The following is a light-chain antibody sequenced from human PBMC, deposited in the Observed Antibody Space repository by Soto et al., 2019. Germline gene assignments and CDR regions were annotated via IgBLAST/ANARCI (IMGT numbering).Light chain of an antibody. CDR3: QQYNSYPWT. V-gene: IGKV1-5*01. CDR2: AAS. J-gene: IGKJ1*01. CDR1: QSITNW. Sequence: DIQMTQSPSTLSASVGDRVTITCRASQSITNWLAWYQQKPGKVPKLLIYAASSLQSGVPSRFSGSGSETEFTLTISSLQPDDFATYYCQQYNSYPWTFGQGTKVDIK.